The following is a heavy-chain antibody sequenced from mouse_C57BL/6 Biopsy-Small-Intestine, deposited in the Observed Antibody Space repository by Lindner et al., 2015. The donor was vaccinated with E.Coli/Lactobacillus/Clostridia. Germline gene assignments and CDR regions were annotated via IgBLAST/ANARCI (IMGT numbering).Heavy chain of an antibody. J-gene: IGHJ2*01. Sequence: VQLQESGADLVKPGASVKISCKVSGYPFSSYWVNWVKQRPGKGLEWIGQIYPGDGDSNYNGDFKDKATLTADKSSSTAYLQFSSLTSEDSAVYFCARGPIILDYWGQGTTLTVSS. CDR1: GYPFSSYW. CDR3: ARGPIILDY. CDR2: IYPGDGDS. V-gene: IGHV1-80*01.